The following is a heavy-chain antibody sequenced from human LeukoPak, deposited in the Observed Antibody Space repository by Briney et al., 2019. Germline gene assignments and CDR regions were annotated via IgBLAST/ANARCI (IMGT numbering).Heavy chain of an antibody. Sequence: GGSLRLSCAASGFTFSSHLMSWVRQAPGKGLEWVANINQDGSERFYVDFVKGRFTISRDNADNSMYLQMNSLRAEDTAVYYCGRAIAGAIDYWGQRTLVTVSS. CDR2: INQDGSER. D-gene: IGHD6-13*01. CDR1: GFTFSSHL. CDR3: GRAIAGAIDY. J-gene: IGHJ4*02. V-gene: IGHV3-7*01.